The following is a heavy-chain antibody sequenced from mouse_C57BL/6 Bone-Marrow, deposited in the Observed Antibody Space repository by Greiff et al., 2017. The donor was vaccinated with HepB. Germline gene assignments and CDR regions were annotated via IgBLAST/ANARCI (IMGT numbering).Heavy chain of an antibody. CDR3: AKYFYSNYYWYFDV. CDR1: GFSLTSYG. D-gene: IGHD2-5*01. V-gene: IGHV2-5*01. CDR2: IWRGGST. J-gene: IGHJ1*03. Sequence: VKLVESGPGLVQPSQSLSITCTVSGFSLTSYGVHWVRQSPGKGLEWLGVIWRGGSTDYNAAFMSRLSITKDNSKSQVFFKMNSLQADDTAIYYCAKYFYSNYYWYFDVWGTGTTVTVSS.